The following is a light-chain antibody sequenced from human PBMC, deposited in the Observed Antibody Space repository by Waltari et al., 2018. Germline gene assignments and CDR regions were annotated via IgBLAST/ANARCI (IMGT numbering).Light chain of an antibody. CDR1: SSNIGSHV. V-gene: IGLV1-44*01. Sequence: QSVLTQPPSVSATPGQRVIISCSGGSSNIGSHVLTWYQQHPGAAPNLLIYSNCERPSGLPDLFSGSKSCTSASLAISGLQSDDEGDYYCATWDVSLGAPLFGGGTKVTVL. CDR2: SNC. CDR3: ATWDVSLGAPL. J-gene: IGLJ2*01.